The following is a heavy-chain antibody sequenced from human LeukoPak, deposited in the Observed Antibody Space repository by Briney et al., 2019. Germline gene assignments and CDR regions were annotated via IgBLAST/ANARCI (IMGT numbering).Heavy chain of an antibody. J-gene: IGHJ4*02. CDR3: ARDLSGVTGYTYGRVIDY. Sequence: PGGSLRLSCAASGFTFSNYTMNWVRQAPGKGLEWVSSIDSSSNFIYYADSVKGRFTISRDDAKNSLYLQMNSLRAEDTAVDYCARDLSGVTGYTYGRVIDYWGQETLVSVSS. D-gene: IGHD5-18*01. V-gene: IGHV3-21*01. CDR2: IDSSSNFI. CDR1: GFTFSNYT.